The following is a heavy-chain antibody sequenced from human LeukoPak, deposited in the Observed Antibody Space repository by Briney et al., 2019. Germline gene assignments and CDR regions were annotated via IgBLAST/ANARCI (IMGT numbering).Heavy chain of an antibody. CDR2: ISAYNGNT. J-gene: IGHJ4*02. D-gene: IGHD3-22*01. Sequence: ASVKVSCKASGYTFTGYYMHWVRQAPGQGLEWMGWISAYNGNTNYAQKLQGRVTMTTDTSTSTAYMELRSLRSDDTAVYYCALDYYDSSGYSPVSSVWGQGTLVTVSS. CDR3: ALDYYDSSGYSPVSSV. V-gene: IGHV1-18*04. CDR1: GYTFTGYY.